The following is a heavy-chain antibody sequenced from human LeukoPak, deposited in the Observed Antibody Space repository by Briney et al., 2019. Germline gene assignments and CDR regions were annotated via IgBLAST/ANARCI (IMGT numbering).Heavy chain of an antibody. Sequence: GASVKVSCKASGYTFTSYDINWVRQATGQGLEWMGWMNPNSGNTGYAQKFQGRVTMTRSTSIGTAYMELSSLRSEDTAVYYCARGIVSHYYYYMDVWGKGTTVTVSS. V-gene: IGHV1-8*01. CDR3: ARGIVSHYYYYMDV. J-gene: IGHJ6*03. CDR1: GYTFTSYD. D-gene: IGHD3-16*02. CDR2: MNPNSGNT.